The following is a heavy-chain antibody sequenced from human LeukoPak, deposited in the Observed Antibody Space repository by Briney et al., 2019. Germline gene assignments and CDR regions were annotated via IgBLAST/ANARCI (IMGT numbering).Heavy chain of an antibody. CDR1: GFTVSSNY. CDR2: IYSGGST. D-gene: IGHD4-23*01. CDR3: AREVMSNYGGNSGAFDI. V-gene: IGHV3-53*01. Sequence: GGSLRLSCAASGFTVSSNYMSWVRQAPGKGLEWVSVIYSGGSTYYADSVKGRFTISRDNAKNSLYLQMNSLRAEDTAVYYCAREVMSNYGGNSGAFDIWGQGTMVTVSS. J-gene: IGHJ3*02.